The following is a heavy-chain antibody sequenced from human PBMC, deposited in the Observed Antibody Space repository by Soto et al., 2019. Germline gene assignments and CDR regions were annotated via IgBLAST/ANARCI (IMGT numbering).Heavy chain of an antibody. J-gene: IGHJ6*02. CDR1: GFTFSSYA. V-gene: IGHV3-23*01. Sequence: GGSLRLSCAASGFTFSSYAMSWVRQAPGKGLEWVSAVSGSGGSTYYADSVKGRFTISRDNSKNTLYLQMNSLRAEDTAVYYCAASPYYYYYYGMDVWGQGTAVTSP. CDR3: AASPYYYYYYGMDV. CDR2: VSGSGGST.